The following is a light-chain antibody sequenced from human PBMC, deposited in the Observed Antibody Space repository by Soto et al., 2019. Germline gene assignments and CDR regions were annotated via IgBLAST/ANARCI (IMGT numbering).Light chain of an antibody. Sequence: QSALTQPASVSGSPGQSITISCTGTSSDVGGYNYVSWYQQVPGTAPRLLLYDNDKRPSGIPNRFFGSKSGTSATLGITGLQTADEADYYCGTWESYLSIGVFGGGTKLTVL. V-gene: IGLV1-51*01. CDR3: GTWESYLSIGV. CDR1: SSDVGGYNY. J-gene: IGLJ3*02. CDR2: DND.